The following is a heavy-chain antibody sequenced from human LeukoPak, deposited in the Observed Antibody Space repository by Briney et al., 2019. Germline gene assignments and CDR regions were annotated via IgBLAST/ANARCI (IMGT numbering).Heavy chain of an antibody. V-gene: IGHV3-23*01. CDR2: ISGSGGGT. CDR1: GFTFSSYA. Sequence: PGGSLRLSCAASGFTFSSYAMSWVRQAPGKGLEWVSAISGSGGGTYYADSVKGRFTISRDNSKNTLYLQMNSLRAEDTAVYYCAKTRYSYGSGSDYWGQGTLVTDSS. CDR3: AKTRYSYGSGSDY. J-gene: IGHJ4*02. D-gene: IGHD5-18*01.